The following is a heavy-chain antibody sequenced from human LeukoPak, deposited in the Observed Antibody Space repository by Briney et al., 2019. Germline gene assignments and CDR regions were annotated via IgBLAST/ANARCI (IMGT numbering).Heavy chain of an antibody. Sequence: PSETLSLTCTVSGGSISSYYWNWIRQPPGKGLEWLGYIYYSGGTNYNPSLKSRVTISVDTSKIHFSLKLSSVTAADTAAYYCARHRGGFDLWGQGTMVTVSS. D-gene: IGHD2-15*01. CDR2: IYYSGGT. V-gene: IGHV4-59*01. J-gene: IGHJ3*01. CDR3: ARHRGGFDL. CDR1: GGSISSYY.